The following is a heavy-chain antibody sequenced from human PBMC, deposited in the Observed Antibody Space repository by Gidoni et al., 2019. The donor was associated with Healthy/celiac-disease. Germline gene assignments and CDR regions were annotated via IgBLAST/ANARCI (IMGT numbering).Heavy chain of an antibody. D-gene: IGHD3-22*01. Sequence: EVQLVESGGGLVKPGGSLRLSCAASGFPFSNAWLRWVRQAPGKGLAWVGRIKSKTDGGTTDYAAPVKGRFTISRDDSKNTLYLQMNSLKTEDTAVYYCTTDWVPERYYYDSSGYFDYWGQGTLVTVSS. V-gene: IGHV3-15*01. J-gene: IGHJ4*02. CDR3: TTDWVPERYYYDSSGYFDY. CDR1: GFPFSNAW. CDR2: IKSKTDGGTT.